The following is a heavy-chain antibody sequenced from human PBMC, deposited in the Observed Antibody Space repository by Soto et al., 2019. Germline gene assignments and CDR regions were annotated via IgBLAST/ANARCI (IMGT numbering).Heavy chain of an antibody. V-gene: IGHV1-18*01. CDR2: ISAYNGNT. CDR3: ARDSSSSDSYYYYGMDV. D-gene: IGHD6-6*01. Sequence: QVQLVQSGAEVKKPGASVKVSCKASGYTFTSYGISWVRQAPGQGLEWMGWISAYNGNTNYAQKLQGRVTMTTDTSTSTAYMELRSLSSDDTAVYYCARDSSSSDSYYYYGMDVWGQGTTVTVSS. CDR1: GYTFTSYG. J-gene: IGHJ6*02.